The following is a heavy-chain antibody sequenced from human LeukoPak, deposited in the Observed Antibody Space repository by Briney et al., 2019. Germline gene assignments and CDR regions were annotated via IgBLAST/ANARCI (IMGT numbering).Heavy chain of an antibody. CDR3: ARGFRSGRYGASGVQH. D-gene: IGHD6-19*01. J-gene: IGHJ1*01. CDR1: GGSISSYY. CDR2: IYYSGST. Sequence: SETLSLTCTVSGGSISSYYWSWIRQPPGKGLEWIGYIYYSGSTNYNPPLKSRVTISVDTSKNQFSLKLSSVTAADTAVYYCARGFRSGRYGASGVQHWGQGTLVTVSS. V-gene: IGHV4-59*01.